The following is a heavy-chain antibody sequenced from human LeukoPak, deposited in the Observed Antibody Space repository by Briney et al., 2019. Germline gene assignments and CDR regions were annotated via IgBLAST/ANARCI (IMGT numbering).Heavy chain of an antibody. CDR2: IIPIFGTA. V-gene: IGHV1-69*01. Sequence: ASVKVSCKASGGTFSSYAISWVRQAPEQGLEWMGGIIPIFGTANYAQKFQGRVTITADESTSTAYMELSSLRSEDTAVYYCARVYYGSGTYNYPPDYWGQGTLVTVSS. J-gene: IGHJ4*02. D-gene: IGHD3-10*01. CDR1: GGTFSSYA. CDR3: ARVYYGSGTYNYPPDY.